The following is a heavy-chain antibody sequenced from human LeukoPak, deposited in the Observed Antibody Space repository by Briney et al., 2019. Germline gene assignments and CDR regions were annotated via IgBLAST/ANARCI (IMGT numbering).Heavy chain of an antibody. Sequence: PGGSLRLSCAASGFTFSSYSMNWVRQAPGKGLEWVSSISSSSSYIYYADSVKGRFTISRDNAKNSLYLQMNSLRAEDTAVYYCARIIVGASYFDYWGQGTLVTVSS. J-gene: IGHJ4*02. CDR3: ARIIVGASYFDY. D-gene: IGHD1-26*01. V-gene: IGHV3-21*01. CDR2: ISSSSSYI. CDR1: GFTFSSYS.